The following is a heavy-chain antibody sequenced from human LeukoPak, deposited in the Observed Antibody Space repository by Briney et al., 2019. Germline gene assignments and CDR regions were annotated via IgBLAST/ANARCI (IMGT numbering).Heavy chain of an antibody. J-gene: IGHJ4*02. D-gene: IGHD5-18*01. Sequence: GGSLRLSCAASGFTVSSNYMSWVRQAPGKGLEWVSFIYSGGSTYYADSVKGRFTISRDNSKNTLYLQMNSLRAEDTAVYYCARSNSYGSTLDYWGQGTLVTVSS. CDR2: IYSGGST. CDR1: GFTVSSNY. V-gene: IGHV3-66*01. CDR3: ARSNSYGSTLDY.